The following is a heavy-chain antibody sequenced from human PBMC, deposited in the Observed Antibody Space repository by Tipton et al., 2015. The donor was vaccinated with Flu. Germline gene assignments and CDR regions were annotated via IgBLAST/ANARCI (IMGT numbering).Heavy chain of an antibody. CDR2: IWYDGSNK. CDR3: ARGRNGVIVVVPAAILDY. CDR1: GFTFSSYG. Sequence: SLRLSCAASGFTFSSYGMHWVRQAPGKGLEWVAVIWYDGSNKYYADSVKGRFTISRDNSKNTLYLQMNSLRAEDTAVYYCARGRNGVIVVVPAAILDYWGQGTLVTVSS. J-gene: IGHJ4*02. D-gene: IGHD2-2*01. V-gene: IGHV3-33*08.